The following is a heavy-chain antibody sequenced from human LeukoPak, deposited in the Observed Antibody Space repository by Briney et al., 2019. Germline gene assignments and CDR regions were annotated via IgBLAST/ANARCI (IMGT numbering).Heavy chain of an antibody. J-gene: IGHJ4*02. CDR3: ARAYYDSSGYYPYYFDY. CDR2: INPNSGGT. Sequence: VASVKVSCKASGYTFTGYYMHWVRQAPGQGLEWMGWINPNSGGTNYAQKFQGRVTMTRDTSISTAYMELSRLRSDDTAVYYCARAYYDSSGYYPYYFDYRGQGTLVTVSS. V-gene: IGHV1-2*02. D-gene: IGHD3-22*01. CDR1: GYTFTGYY.